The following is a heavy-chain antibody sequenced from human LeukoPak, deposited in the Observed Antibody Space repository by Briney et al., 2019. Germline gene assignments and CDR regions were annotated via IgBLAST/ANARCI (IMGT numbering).Heavy chain of an antibody. CDR1: GYTFTDYY. V-gene: IGHV1-2*06. Sequence: GASVKVSCKASGYTFTDYYMHWVRQAPGQGLEWMGRINVNSGGTEYAQRFQGRVTMTRDTSISTAYMELSRLRSDDTAVYYCARDGGAAVDDALDYWGQGTLVTVSS. CDR3: ARDGGAAVDDALDY. D-gene: IGHD3-16*01. J-gene: IGHJ4*02. CDR2: INVNSGGT.